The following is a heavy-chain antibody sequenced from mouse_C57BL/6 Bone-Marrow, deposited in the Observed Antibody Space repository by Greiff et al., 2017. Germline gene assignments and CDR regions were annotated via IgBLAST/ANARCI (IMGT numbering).Heavy chain of an antibody. CDR1: GFNIKDDY. D-gene: IGHD1-1*01. CDR3: TALITTVVATDFYARDY. V-gene: IGHV14-4*01. Sequence: EVQLQQSGAELVRPGASVKLSCTASGFNIKDDYMHWVKQRPEQGLEWIGWIDPENGDTEYASKFQGKATITADTSSNTAYLQLSSLTSEDTAVYYCTALITTVVATDFYARDYWGQGTSVTVSS. CDR2: IDPENGDT. J-gene: IGHJ4*01.